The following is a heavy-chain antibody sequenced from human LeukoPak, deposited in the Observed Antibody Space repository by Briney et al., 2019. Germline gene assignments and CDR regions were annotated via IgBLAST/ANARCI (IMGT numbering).Heavy chain of an antibody. D-gene: IGHD3-16*01. CDR3: ARDANYHDXDAYXXXLXI. CDR1: GGSISGYY. CDR2: IYSSGTT. Sequence: SETLSLTCTVSGGSISGYYWSWIRQPPGKGLEWIGYIYSSGTTNYNPSLKSQITISLDTSKNQFSLKLSSVTAADTAVYYCARDANYHDXDAYXXXLXIWXQG. J-gene: IGHJ3*01. V-gene: IGHV4-59*01.